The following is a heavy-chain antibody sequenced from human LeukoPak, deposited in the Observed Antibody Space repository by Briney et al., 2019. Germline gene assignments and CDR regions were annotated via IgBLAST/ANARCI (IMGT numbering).Heavy chain of an antibody. D-gene: IGHD5-12*01. J-gene: IGHJ4*02. CDR1: GYTFTDYY. V-gene: IGHV1-2*02. CDR3: AILATTQLFDY. Sequence: ASVKVSCKASGYTFTDYYLHWVRQAPGQGLEWMGWIDPNSGGTNYPQKFQGRVTMTRDTSISTAYMELSRLRSDDTAVYYYAILATTQLFDYWGQGTLVTVSS. CDR2: IDPNSGGT.